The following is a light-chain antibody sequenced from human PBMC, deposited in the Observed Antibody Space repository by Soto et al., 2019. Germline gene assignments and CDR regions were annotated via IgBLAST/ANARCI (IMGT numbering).Light chain of an antibody. Sequence: AIQMTQSPSSLSASVGDRVTITCRASQGIRNDLGWYQQRPGKAPKLLIYATSNLQTGVPSRFSGSGSGTDFTLSTSSLQPEEVATYYCLQDYSDPRTFGQGTKVDIK. CDR3: LQDYSDPRT. CDR2: ATS. CDR1: QGIRND. V-gene: IGKV1-6*01. J-gene: IGKJ1*01.